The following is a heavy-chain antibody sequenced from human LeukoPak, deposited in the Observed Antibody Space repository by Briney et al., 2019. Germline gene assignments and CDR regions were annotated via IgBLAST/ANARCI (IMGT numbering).Heavy chain of an antibody. V-gene: IGHV3-64*01. CDR1: GFTFSSYA. J-gene: IGHJ6*02. CDR3: ANDGDYSLRQFGYYYYGMDV. Sequence: GGSLRLSCAASGFTFSSYAMHWVRQAPGKGLEYVSAISSNGGSTYYANSVKGRFTISRDNSKNTLYLQMGSLRAEDTAVYYCANDGDYSLRQFGYYYYGMDVWGQGTTVTVSS. CDR2: ISSNGGST. D-gene: IGHD4-17*01.